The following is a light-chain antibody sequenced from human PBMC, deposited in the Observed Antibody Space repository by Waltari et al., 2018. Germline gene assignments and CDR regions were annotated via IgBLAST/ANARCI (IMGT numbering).Light chain of an antibody. CDR1: SSDVGGYNY. Sequence: QSALTQPASVSGSPGQSTTIACTGTSSDVGGYNYVSWYQQHPGKAPKLMIYEVNNRPSGVSNRFSGSKSGNTASLTISGLQAEDEADYYCSSYTSTTNTKVFGGGTKLTVL. CDR2: EVN. V-gene: IGLV2-14*01. J-gene: IGLJ3*02. CDR3: SSYTSTTNTKV.